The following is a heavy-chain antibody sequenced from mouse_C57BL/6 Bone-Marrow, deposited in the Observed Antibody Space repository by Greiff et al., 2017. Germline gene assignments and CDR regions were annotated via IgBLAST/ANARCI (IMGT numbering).Heavy chain of an antibody. CDR2: IIPSSGYT. CDR1: GYTFTSYW. CDR3: ASYGNYPFAY. Sequence: QVQLQQSGAELAKPGASVKLSCKASGYTFTSYWMHWVKQRPGQGLEWIGYIIPSSGYTNYNQKFKDKATLTADKSSSTAYMQLRSLTYEDSAVYYCASYGNYPFAYWGKGTLVTVSA. V-gene: IGHV1-7*01. D-gene: IGHD2-1*01. J-gene: IGHJ3*01.